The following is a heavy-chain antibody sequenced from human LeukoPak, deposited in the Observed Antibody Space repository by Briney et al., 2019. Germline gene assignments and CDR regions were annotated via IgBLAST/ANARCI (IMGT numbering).Heavy chain of an antibody. Sequence: ETLSLTCTVSGDSISSTSYYCGWIRQPPGNGLEWLSAITGTGGSTYYADSVKGRFTIPRDNSKNTLYLQMNSLRAEDTAVYYCATRGYCSGTSCYAPRPWGQGTLVTVSS. CDR3: ATRGYCSGTSCYAPRP. D-gene: IGHD2-2*01. CDR2: ITGTGGST. V-gene: IGHV3-23*01. CDR1: GDSISSTSYY. J-gene: IGHJ5*02.